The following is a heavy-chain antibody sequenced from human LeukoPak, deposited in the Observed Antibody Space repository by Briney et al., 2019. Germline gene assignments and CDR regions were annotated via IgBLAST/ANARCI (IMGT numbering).Heavy chain of an antibody. Sequence: GGSLRLSCAASGFTFTSYGMHWVRQAPGKGLEWVAVISYDGSNKYYADSVKGRFTISRDNSKNTPYLQMNSLRAEDTAVYYCAKGSYYYGSTESTGSWYFLLWGRGTLVTVSS. CDR2: ISYDGSNK. V-gene: IGHV3-30*18. CDR3: AKGSYYYGSTESTGSWYFLL. D-gene: IGHD3-10*01. CDR1: GFTFTSYG. J-gene: IGHJ2*01.